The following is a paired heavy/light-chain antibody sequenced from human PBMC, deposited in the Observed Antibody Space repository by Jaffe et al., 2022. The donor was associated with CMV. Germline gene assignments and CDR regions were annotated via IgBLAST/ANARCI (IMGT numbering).Heavy chain of an antibody. V-gene: IGHV1-46*01. J-gene: IGHJ6*02. Sequence: QVQLVQSGAEVKKPGASVKVSCKASGYTFTSYYMHWVRQAPGQGLEWMGIINPSGGSTSYAQKFQGRVTMTRDTSTSTVYMELSSLRSEDTAVYYCARGGVTVTTEDNYYYGMDVWGQGTTVTVSS. CDR1: GYTFTSYY. D-gene: IGHD4-17*01. CDR2: INPSGGST. CDR3: ARGGVTVTTEDNYYYGMDV.
Light chain of an antibody. CDR3: QQYNNWPLA. Sequence: EIVMTQSPATLSVSPGERATLSCRASQSVSSNLAWYQQKPGQAPRLLIYGASTRATGIPARFSGSGSGTEFTLTISSLQSEDFAVYYCQQYNNWPLAFGQGTKVEIK. V-gene: IGKV3-15*01. CDR1: QSVSSN. CDR2: GAS. J-gene: IGKJ1*01.